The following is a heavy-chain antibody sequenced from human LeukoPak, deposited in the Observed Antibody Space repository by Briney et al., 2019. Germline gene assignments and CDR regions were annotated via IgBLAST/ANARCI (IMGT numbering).Heavy chain of an antibody. J-gene: IGHJ4*02. CDR3: ARYPLSYTSNWHYYFDY. CDR1: GYTFTNYG. CDR2: ISAANGNT. D-gene: IGHD3-16*01. V-gene: IGHV1-18*04. Sequence: ASVKVSCKASGYTFTNYGVSWVRQAPGQGLEGVGWISAANGNTNYAQKLQDRVTLTTDTSTSTAYVELRSLKSDDTAVYYCARYPLSYTSNWHYYFDYWGQGTLLTLSS.